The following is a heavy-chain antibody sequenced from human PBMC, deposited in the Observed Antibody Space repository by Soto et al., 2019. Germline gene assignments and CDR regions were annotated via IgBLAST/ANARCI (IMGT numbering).Heavy chain of an antibody. Sequence: SETLSLTCVVYGGSFSGYYWSWIRQSPGKGLEWIGEINHSGYTNYNLSLKSRVTISADTSKNQFSLKLSSVTAADTAVYYCARGGRIAARRGNWFDPWGQGTLVTVSS. J-gene: IGHJ5*02. D-gene: IGHD6-6*01. CDR1: GGSFSGYY. V-gene: IGHV4-34*01. CDR3: ARGGRIAARRGNWFDP. CDR2: INHSGYT.